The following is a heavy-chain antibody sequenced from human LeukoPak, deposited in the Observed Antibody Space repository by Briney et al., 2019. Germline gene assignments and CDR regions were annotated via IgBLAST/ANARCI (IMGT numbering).Heavy chain of an antibody. D-gene: IGHD6-6*01. V-gene: IGHV1-2*02. CDR2: INPNSGGT. J-gene: IGHJ4*02. CDR3: ARTNRELVTGFDY. Sequence: ASVKVSCKASGYTFTVYYMHWVRQAPGQGLEWMGWINPNSGGTNYAQKFQGRVTMTRDTSISTAYMELSRLRSDDTAVYYCARTNRELVTGFDYWGQGTLVTVSS. CDR1: GYTFTVYY.